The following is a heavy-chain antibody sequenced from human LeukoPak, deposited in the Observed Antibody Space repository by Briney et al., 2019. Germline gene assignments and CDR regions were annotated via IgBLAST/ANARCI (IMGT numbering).Heavy chain of an antibody. J-gene: IGHJ4*02. CDR1: GFTFSNCW. CDR2: IKQDGSEK. CDR3: ARGRFSSSLYYFDY. V-gene: IGHV3-7*01. Sequence: GGSLRLSCAVSGFTFSNCWMTWVRQAPRKGLEWVANIKQDGSEKYYVDSVKGRFTISRDNAKNSLYLQIDSLRAEDTAVYYCARGRFSSSLYYFDYWGQGTLVTVSS. D-gene: IGHD6-13*01.